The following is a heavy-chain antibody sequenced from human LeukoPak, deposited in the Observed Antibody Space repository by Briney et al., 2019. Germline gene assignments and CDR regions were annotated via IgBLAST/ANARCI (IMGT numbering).Heavy chain of an antibody. Sequence: GASVKVSCKGSGYSFISYDINWVRQAPGQGLEWMGWVSPNSGKTAFLPKFQGRIALTTNTPAETAYMELHSLTSADTALYFCARPVHSGGVRDPFDVWGQGSMVIVSS. CDR2: VSPNSGKT. CDR1: GYSFISYD. J-gene: IGHJ3*01. V-gene: IGHV1-8*01. D-gene: IGHD2-15*01. CDR3: ARPVHSGGVRDPFDV.